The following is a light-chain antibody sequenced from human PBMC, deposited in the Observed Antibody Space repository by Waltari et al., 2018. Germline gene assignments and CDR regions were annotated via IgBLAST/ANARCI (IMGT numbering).Light chain of an antibody. CDR3: KQYGRSTWT. V-gene: IGKV3-20*01. J-gene: IGKJ1*01. Sequence: EIGLTQSPGTLSLFPGERATLSCRASQSVSSTFLAWYQQKPGQAPRLLIYGASSRATGIPDRFSGSGSGTDFTLTISRLEPEDFAVYYCKQYGRSTWTFGQGTKVEIK. CDR1: QSVSSTF. CDR2: GAS.